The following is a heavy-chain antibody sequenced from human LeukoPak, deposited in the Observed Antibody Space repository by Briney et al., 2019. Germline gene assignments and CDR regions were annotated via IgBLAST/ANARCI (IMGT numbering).Heavy chain of an antibody. CDR1: GGSISSYY. Sequence: PSETLSLTCTVSGGSISSYYWSWIRQPAGKGLEWIGRIYTSGSTNYNPSLKSRVTMSVDTPKNQFSLKLSSVTAADTAVYYCARPGNWNFPYGMDVWGQGTTVTVSS. V-gene: IGHV4-4*07. CDR3: ARPGNWNFPYGMDV. J-gene: IGHJ6*02. CDR2: IYTSGST. D-gene: IGHD1-7*01.